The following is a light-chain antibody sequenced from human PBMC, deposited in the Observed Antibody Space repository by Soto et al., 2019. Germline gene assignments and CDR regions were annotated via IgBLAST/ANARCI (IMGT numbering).Light chain of an antibody. V-gene: IGKV3-20*01. CDR3: QQYGSSPWT. CDR1: QSVSTNY. Sequence: EVVLTQSPGTLSLSPGERVTLSCRASQSVSTNYFAWYQQKPGQAPRLLIYGISNRATGIPDRFSGSASGTDFALTISGLEPEDVAVYYCQQYGSSPWTFGQGTKVEIK. CDR2: GIS. J-gene: IGKJ1*01.